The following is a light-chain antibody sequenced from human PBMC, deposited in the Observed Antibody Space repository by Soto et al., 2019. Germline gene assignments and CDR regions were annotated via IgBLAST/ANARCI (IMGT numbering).Light chain of an antibody. CDR1: QNVGSS. Sequence: EMVMTQSPATLSVSPGDGVTLSCRASQNVGSSLAWYQQKPGQPPRVLIYGASTRITGVPARFSGSGSGTDFTLTITNLPSEDFAVYYCQQYNNWPEYTFGQGTKLEIK. CDR3: QQYNNWPEYT. V-gene: IGKV3-15*01. J-gene: IGKJ2*01. CDR2: GAS.